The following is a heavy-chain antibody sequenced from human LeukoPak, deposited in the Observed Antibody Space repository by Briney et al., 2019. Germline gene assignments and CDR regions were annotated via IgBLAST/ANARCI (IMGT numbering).Heavy chain of an antibody. CDR2: IYTSGST. J-gene: IGHJ4*02. V-gene: IGHV4-4*07. CDR3: ARLGDCSSTSCYNYYFDY. Sequence: SETLSLTCTVSGGSISSYYWSWIRQPAGKGLEWIGRIYTSGSTNYNPSLKSRVTMSVDTSKNQFSLKLSSVTAADTAVYHCARLGDCSSTSCYNYYFDYWGQGTLVTVSS. D-gene: IGHD2-2*02. CDR1: GGSISSYY.